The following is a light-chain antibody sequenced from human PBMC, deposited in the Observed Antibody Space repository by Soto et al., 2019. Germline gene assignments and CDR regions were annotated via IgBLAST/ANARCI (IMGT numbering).Light chain of an antibody. CDR2: EVS. J-gene: IGLJ1*01. Sequence: QSALTQPASVSGSPGQSITISCTGTRSDVGGYNYVSWYQHHPGNAPKLMIYEVSNRPSGVSNRFSGSKSGNTASLTISGLQAEDETDYYCSSYTSSSTYVFGTGTKLTVL. V-gene: IGLV2-14*01. CDR3: SSYTSSSTYV. CDR1: RSDVGGYNY.